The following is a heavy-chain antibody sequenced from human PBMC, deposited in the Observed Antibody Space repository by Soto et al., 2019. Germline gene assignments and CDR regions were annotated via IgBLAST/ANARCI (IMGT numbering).Heavy chain of an antibody. V-gene: IGHV1-18*01. CDR2: ISAYNGNT. CDR1: GYTFTSYG. CDR3: ARVSAPFLEWLLNPTGGMDV. J-gene: IGHJ6*02. D-gene: IGHD3-3*02. Sequence: ASVKVSCKASGYTFTSYGISWVRQAPGQGLEWMGWISAYNGNTNYARKLQGRVTMTTDTSTSTAYMELRSLRSDDTAVYYCARVSAPFLEWLLNPTGGMDVWGQGTTVTVSS.